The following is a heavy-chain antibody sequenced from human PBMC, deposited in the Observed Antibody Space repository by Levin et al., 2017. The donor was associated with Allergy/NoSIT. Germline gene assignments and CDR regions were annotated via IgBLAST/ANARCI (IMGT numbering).Heavy chain of an antibody. D-gene: IGHD1-26*01. J-gene: IGHJ4*02. CDR3: ATMRGSYSLDF. CDR2: IKHDGNER. Sequence: GASVKVSCAASGFTFRTYWMTWVRQAPGKGLEWVANIKHDGNERYYVESVKGRFSISRDNAKNSLYLQMNSLRAEDTAVYYCATMRGSYSLDFWGQGTLVTVSS. CDR1: GFTFRTYW. V-gene: IGHV3-7*05.